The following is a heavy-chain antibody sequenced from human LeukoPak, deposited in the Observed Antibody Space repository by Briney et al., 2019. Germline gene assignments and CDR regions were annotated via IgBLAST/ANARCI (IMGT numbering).Heavy chain of an antibody. CDR1: GLTFSNYS. Sequence: GGSLRLSCAASGLTFSNYSMSWIRQAPGKGLEWVSYISGSGTTIHYADSVRGRLTISRDNAENSLYLQMNSLRAEDTAMYYCARGLVAAAGSFDYWGQGTLVTVSS. CDR2: ISGSGTTI. D-gene: IGHD6-13*01. V-gene: IGHV3-11*01. J-gene: IGHJ4*02. CDR3: ARGLVAAAGSFDY.